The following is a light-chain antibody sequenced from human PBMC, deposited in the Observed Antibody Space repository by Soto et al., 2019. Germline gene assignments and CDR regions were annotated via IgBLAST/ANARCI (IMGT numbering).Light chain of an antibody. J-gene: IGLJ2*01. CDR1: NSDVGGYNS. V-gene: IGLV2-23*03. Sequence: QSVLTQPASVSGSPGQSITISCTGTNSDVGGYNSVSRYQQHPGKAPKLMIYEGSKRPSGVSNRFSGSKSGNTASLTISGLQAEDEAYYYCWSYAGNTIFVFGGGTKLTVL. CDR3: WSYAGNTIFV. CDR2: EGS.